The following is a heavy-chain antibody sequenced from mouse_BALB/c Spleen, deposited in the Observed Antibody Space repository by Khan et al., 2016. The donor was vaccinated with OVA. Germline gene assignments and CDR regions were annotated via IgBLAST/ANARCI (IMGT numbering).Heavy chain of an antibody. Sequence: EVQLQESGPDLVKPSQSLSLTCTVTGYSITSGYSWYWIRQFPGNKLEWLGYIYFSGSINYNPSLKSRISITRDASKNQFFLQLNSVTPENTVTYYCVRDGNYMDYWGQGASVTVSS. D-gene: IGHD2-1*01. CDR3: VRDGNYMDY. CDR1: GYSITSGYS. V-gene: IGHV3-1*02. J-gene: IGHJ4*01. CDR2: IYFSGSI.